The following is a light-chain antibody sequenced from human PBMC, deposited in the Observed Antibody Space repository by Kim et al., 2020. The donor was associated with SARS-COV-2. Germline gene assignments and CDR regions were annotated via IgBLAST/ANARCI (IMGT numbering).Light chain of an antibody. CDR2: KAS. CDR3: QHYDTDSIN. CDR1: QSISSW. Sequence: DIQMTQSPSTLSAYVGDRVTITCRASQSISSWLAWYQQKPGKAPKLLIYKASSLQGGVPSRFSGSGSGTEFTLTISSLQPDDFATYYCQHYDTDSINFGGGTKVDIK. V-gene: IGKV1-5*03. J-gene: IGKJ4*01.